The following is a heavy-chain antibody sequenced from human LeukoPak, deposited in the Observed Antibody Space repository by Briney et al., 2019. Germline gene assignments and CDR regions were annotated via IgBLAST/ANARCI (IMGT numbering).Heavy chain of an antibody. D-gene: IGHD4-17*01. CDR3: GRDPNGDYVGAFDF. V-gene: IGHV3-23*01. CDR1: GFTFTNYA. J-gene: IGHJ3*01. CDR2: RGSGEGT. Sequence: GGSLRLSCEGSGFTFTNYALTWVRQAPGKGLEWVSSRGSGEGTSYADSVKGRFTMSRDNSKSTLYLQMNSLRAGDTAVYYCGRDPNGDYVGAFDFWGQGTLVTVSS.